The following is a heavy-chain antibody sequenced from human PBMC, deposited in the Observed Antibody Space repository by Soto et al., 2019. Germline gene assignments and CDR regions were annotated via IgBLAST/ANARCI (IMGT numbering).Heavy chain of an antibody. D-gene: IGHD6-13*01. CDR2: IYHSGST. J-gene: IGHJ4*02. V-gene: IGHV4-4*02. Sequence: QVQLRELGPGLVRPSGTLSLTCAVSGGSISNDNWWSWVRQPPGKGLEWIGEIYHSGSTNYNPSLKSRVTMSVVPSKNLFSLTLNSVTAADTAFYYCARDQGSHPGDWGQGTLVSVSS. CDR3: ARDQGSHPGD. CDR1: GGSISNDNW.